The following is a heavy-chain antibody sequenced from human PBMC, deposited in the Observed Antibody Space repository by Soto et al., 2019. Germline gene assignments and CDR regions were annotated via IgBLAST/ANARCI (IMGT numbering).Heavy chain of an antibody. CDR1: GYTFSDYA. J-gene: IGHJ5*02. CDR2: INAGNGNT. CDR3: AGGTPVWFDP. D-gene: IGHD3-16*01. Sequence: QVQLVQSGAEEKKPGASVKVSCKASGYTFSDYAIHWVRQAPGQRPEWMGWINAGNGNTKYSQKFKGRVTITRDTSASTAYMELSSLRSEDTAVYYCAGGTPVWFDPWGQGTLVTVSS. V-gene: IGHV1-3*05.